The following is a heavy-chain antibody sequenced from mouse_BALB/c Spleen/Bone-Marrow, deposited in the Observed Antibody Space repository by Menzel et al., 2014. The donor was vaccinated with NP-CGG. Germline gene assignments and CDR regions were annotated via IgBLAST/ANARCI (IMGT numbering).Heavy chain of an antibody. CDR3: ARLGHYGSFAY. D-gene: IGHD1-2*01. CDR2: INPDSNTI. J-gene: IGHJ3*01. CDR1: GFDFSGFW. V-gene: IGHV4-1*02. Sequence: EVKVEESGGGLVQPGGSLKLSCAASGFDFSGFWMSWVRQAPGRGLEWIGEINPDSNTINYSPSLKDKFIISRDNAKNTLYLQMSKVRSEDTALYYCARLGHYGSFAYWGQGTLVTVSA.